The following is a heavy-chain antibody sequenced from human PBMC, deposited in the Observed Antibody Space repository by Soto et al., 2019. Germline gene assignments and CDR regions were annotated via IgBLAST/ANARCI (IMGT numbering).Heavy chain of an antibody. D-gene: IGHD6-6*01. V-gene: IGHV1-8*01. J-gene: IGHJ6*03. CDR3: ARVGSSSSKYYYYMDV. CDR2: MNPNSGNT. CDR1: GYTFTSYD. Sequence: ASVKVSCKASGYTFTSYDINWVRQATGQGLEWMGWMNPNSGNTGYAQKFQGRVTMTRNTSISTAYMELSSLRSEDTAVYYCARVGSSSSKYYYYMDVWGKGTTVTVSS.